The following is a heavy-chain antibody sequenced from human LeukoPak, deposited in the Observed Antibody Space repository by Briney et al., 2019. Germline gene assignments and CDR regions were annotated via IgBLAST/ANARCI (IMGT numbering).Heavy chain of an antibody. CDR3: AKDQDGSGSSLFSWFDP. CDR2: ISGSGVST. Sequence: GGSLRLSCAASGFSFGNYAMSWVRQAPGKGLEWVSSISGSGVSTYFADSVKGRCTISRDNSKNTLYLQMNSLRAEDTAVYYCAKDQDGSGSSLFSWFDPWGQGTLVTVSS. CDR1: GFSFGNYA. J-gene: IGHJ5*02. D-gene: IGHD3-10*01. V-gene: IGHV3-23*01.